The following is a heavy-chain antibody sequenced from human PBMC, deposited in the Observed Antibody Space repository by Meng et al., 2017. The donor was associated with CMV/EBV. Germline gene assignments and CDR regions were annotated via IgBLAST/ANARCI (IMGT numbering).Heavy chain of an antibody. CDR1: GFTFGGYA. CDR3: TKKAQYGDYTQWFDP. V-gene: IGHV3-23*01. Sequence: SGFTFGGYAMTWVRQPPGKGLEWVSTIRGSTENAFYADSVKGRFTISKDISKNILYLQMNSLRAEDMALYYCTKKAQYGDYTQWFDPWGQGTLVTVSS. J-gene: IGHJ5*02. CDR2: IRGSTENA. D-gene: IGHD4-17*01.